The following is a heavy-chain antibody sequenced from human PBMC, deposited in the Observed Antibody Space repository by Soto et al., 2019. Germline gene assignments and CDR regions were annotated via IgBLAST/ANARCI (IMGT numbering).Heavy chain of an antibody. CDR2: IDQSGST. V-gene: IGHV4-34*01. Sequence: QVQLQQWGAGLLKSSETLSLTCAVYGGSFSGYYWNWLRQPPGEGLEWIGKIDQSGSTNYNPSLKSRVTMSVDTSRSQFSLKLTSVTAMDTAVYYCAGGRATVVRGVMNWFEPWGQGTLVTVSS. CDR1: GGSFSGYY. CDR3: AGGRATVVRGVMNWFEP. D-gene: IGHD3-10*01. J-gene: IGHJ5*02.